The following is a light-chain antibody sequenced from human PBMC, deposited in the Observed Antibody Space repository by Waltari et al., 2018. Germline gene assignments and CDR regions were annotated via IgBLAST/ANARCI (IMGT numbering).Light chain of an antibody. CDR2: GNN. CDR1: TSNIGAGHD. CDR3: QSFDNMLSGGVV. V-gene: IGLV1-40*01. Sequence: QSVLTQPPSVSGTPGQRVTISCSGSTSNIGAGHDVHWSQHLTGTAPKLLIYGNNNRHSGVPDRFSGSKSGTSASLAISGLQADDEADYFCQSFDNMLSGGVVFGGGTKLAVL. J-gene: IGLJ2*01.